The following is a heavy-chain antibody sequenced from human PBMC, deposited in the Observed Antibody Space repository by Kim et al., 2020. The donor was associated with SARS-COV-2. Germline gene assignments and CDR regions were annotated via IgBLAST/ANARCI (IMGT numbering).Heavy chain of an antibody. CDR1: GFTFSSYA. CDR2: ISGSGGST. CDR3: AKDLPSYGGRWFDP. V-gene: IGHV3-23*01. Sequence: GGSLRLSCAASGFTFSSYAMSWVRLAPGKGLEWVSAISGSGGSTYYADSVKCRFTISRDNSKNTLYLQMNSLRAEDTAVYYCAKDLPSYGGRWFDPWGQGTLVTVSS. D-gene: IGHD4-17*01. J-gene: IGHJ5*02.